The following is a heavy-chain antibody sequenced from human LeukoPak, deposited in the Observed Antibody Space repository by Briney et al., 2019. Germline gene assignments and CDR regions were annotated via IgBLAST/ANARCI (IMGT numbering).Heavy chain of an antibody. J-gene: IGHJ4*02. D-gene: IGHD1/OR15-1a*01. CDR2: IKEDGPDK. Sequence: PGGSLRLSCAASGFTFSGSWMTWVRQAPGKGLEWVAHIKEDGPDKYYVDSVTGRFTISRDNTKNSLYLQMSSLRAEDTAVYYCATWNSDWEFAYWGQGTLVSVSS. CDR3: ATWNSDWEFAY. V-gene: IGHV3-7*05. CDR1: GFTFSGSW.